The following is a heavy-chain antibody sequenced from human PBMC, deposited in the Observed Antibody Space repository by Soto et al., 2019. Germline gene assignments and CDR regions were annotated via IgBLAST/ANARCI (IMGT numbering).Heavy chain of an antibody. V-gene: IGHV1-18*04. J-gene: IGHJ3*02. D-gene: IGHD2-21*02. Sequence: QVRLVQSGAEVKKPGPSVKVSCKASGYTFTNYGISWMRQAPGQGLEWMGWISTYNGNTKYAQKVQGRVTMTTDTATSTAYMDLRSLRSDDTAVYYCARIWYCGGDCYSDGFDIWGQGTMVTVSS. CDR2: ISTYNGNT. CDR3: ARIWYCGGDCYSDGFDI. CDR1: GYTFTNYG.